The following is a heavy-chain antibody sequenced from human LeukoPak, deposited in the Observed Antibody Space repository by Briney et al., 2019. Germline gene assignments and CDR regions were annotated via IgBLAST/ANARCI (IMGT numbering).Heavy chain of an antibody. D-gene: IGHD5-18*01. Sequence: SETLSLTCAVYGGSFSGYYWSWIRQPPGKGLEWIGEINHSGSTNYNPSLKSRVTISVDTSKNQFSLKLSSVTAADTAVYYCARSDYSYGYYVFVCGGKGTMAPVSS. CDR3: ARSDYSYGYYVFVC. CDR1: GGSFSGYY. J-gene: IGHJ3*01. V-gene: IGHV4-34*01. CDR2: INHSGST.